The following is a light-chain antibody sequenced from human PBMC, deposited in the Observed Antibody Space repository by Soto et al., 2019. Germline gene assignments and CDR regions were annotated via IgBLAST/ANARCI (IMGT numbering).Light chain of an antibody. CDR1: DISGYNY. Sequence: HSALTQPASVSGSPGQSITISCTGSDISGYNYVSWYQQYPGKAPKLMIYEVSNRPSGVSHRFSGSKSGNTASLTISGLQAEDEADYYCSTSHVFATGTKLTVL. V-gene: IGLV2-14*01. CDR2: EVS. CDR3: STSHV. J-gene: IGLJ1*01.